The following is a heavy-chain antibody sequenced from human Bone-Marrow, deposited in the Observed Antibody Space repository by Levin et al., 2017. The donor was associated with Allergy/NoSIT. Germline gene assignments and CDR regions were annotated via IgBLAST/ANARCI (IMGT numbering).Heavy chain of an antibody. D-gene: IGHD5-18*01. CDR1: GFTFSGSA. V-gene: IGHV3-73*01. J-gene: IGHJ4*02. CDR2: IRSKANSYAT. CDR3: TRHEYADTAMADFDY. Sequence: GGSLRLSCAASGFTFSGSAMHWVRQASGKGLEWVGRIRSKANSYATAYAASVKGRFTISRDDSKNTAYLQMNSLKTEDTAVYYCTRHEYADTAMADFDYWGQGTLVTVSS.